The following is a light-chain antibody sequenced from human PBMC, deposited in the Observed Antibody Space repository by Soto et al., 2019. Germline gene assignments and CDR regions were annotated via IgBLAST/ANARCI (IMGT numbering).Light chain of an antibody. Sequence: QSVLTQPASVSGSPGQSITISCTGTSSDVGGYNYVSWYQQYQGKAPKLMIYDVTNRPSGVSDRFSGSKSGNTASLTISWLQAEDEADYYCSSYTRSSTLVVFGGGTKLTVL. V-gene: IGLV2-14*03. CDR1: SSDVGGYNY. CDR2: DVT. J-gene: IGLJ2*01. CDR3: SSYTRSSTLVV.